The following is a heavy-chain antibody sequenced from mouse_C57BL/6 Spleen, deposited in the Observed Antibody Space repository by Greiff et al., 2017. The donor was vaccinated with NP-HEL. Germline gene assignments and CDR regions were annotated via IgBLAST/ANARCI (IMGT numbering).Heavy chain of an antibody. J-gene: IGHJ2*01. CDR1: GFTFSDYG. D-gene: IGHD1-1*01. CDR3: ARPSTVVASYYFDY. V-gene: IGHV5-17*01. CDR2: ISSGSSTI. Sequence: DVKLVESGGGLVKPGGSLKLSCAASGFTFSDYGMHWVRQAPEKGLEWVAYISSGSSTIYYADTVKGRFTISRDNAKNTLFLQMTSLRSEDTAMYYCARPSTVVASYYFDYWGQGTTLTVSS.